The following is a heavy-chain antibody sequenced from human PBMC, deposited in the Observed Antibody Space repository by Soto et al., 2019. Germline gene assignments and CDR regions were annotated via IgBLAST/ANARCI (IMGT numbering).Heavy chain of an antibody. J-gene: IGHJ4*02. V-gene: IGHV1-69*01. CDR1: GGTLNNYA. Sequence: QVQLVQSGAEVKKPGSSVKVSCTASGGTLNNYAVSWVRPAPGQGLEWVGGFIPIFNSAVYAQKFELRVTITADESTSTAYMELSSLSSEDTAVYFCVREAQLGDFDYWGQGTLVTVSS. D-gene: IGHD7-27*01. CDR3: VREAQLGDFDY. CDR2: FIPIFNSA.